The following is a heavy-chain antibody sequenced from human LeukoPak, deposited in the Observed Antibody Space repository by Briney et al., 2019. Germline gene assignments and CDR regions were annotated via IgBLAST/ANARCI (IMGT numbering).Heavy chain of an antibody. V-gene: IGHV3-23*01. Sequence: PGGSLRLSCAASGFPFSSYVMSWVRQAPGRGLEWVSGLSGSGTTTYYTDSVKGRFTISRDNSKNTLYLQMNSLRAEDTVVYYCVKNFWSDKYYYYYMDVWGKGTTVTVSS. D-gene: IGHD3-3*01. CDR1: GFPFSSYV. J-gene: IGHJ6*03. CDR3: VKNFWSDKYYYYYMDV. CDR2: LSGSGTTT.